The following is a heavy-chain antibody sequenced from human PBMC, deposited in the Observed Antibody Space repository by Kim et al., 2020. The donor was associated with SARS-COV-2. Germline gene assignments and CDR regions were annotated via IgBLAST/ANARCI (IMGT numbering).Heavy chain of an antibody. CDR1: GFPFSLYA. D-gene: IGHD3-16*01. J-gene: IGHJ6*02. V-gene: IGHV3-48*01. CDR2: FSTDGTVI. CDR3: VREDMGGPGLDV. Sequence: GGSLRLSCVTSGFPFSLYAMNWVRQAPGKGLEWVSYFSTDGTVIYYADSVKGRFTLSRSTATNSVFLQMNSLRVEDTAIYYCVREDMGGPGLDVWGQGTT.